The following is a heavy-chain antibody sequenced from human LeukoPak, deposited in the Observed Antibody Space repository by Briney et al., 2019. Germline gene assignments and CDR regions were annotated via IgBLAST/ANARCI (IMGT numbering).Heavy chain of an antibody. V-gene: IGHV4-59*01. D-gene: IGHD4-17*01. CDR2: IYYSGST. J-gene: IGHJ4*02. CDR1: GGSISSYY. Sequence: SGTLSLTCTVSGGSISSYYWSWIRQPPGKGLEWIGYIYYSGSTNYNPSLKSRVTISVDTSKNQFSLKLSSVTAADTAVYYCARATPYGDYVAFDYWGQGTLVTVSS. CDR3: ARATPYGDYVAFDY.